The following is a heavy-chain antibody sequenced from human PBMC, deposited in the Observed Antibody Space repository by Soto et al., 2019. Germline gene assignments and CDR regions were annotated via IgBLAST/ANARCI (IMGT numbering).Heavy chain of an antibody. CDR2: INPNSGGT. CDR1: GYSFTTYW. Sequence: GESLKISCKGSGYSFTTYWISWVRQAPGQGLEWTGWINPNSGGTNYAQKFQGWVTMTRDTSISTAYMELSRLRSDDTAVYYCARDWMIGYCSGGSCYGMDVWGQGTTVTVSS. J-gene: IGHJ6*02. V-gene: IGHV1-2*04. CDR3: ARDWMIGYCSGGSCYGMDV. D-gene: IGHD2-15*01.